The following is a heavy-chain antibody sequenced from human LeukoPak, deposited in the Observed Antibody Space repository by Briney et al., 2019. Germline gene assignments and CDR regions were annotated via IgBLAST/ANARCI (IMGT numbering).Heavy chain of an antibody. CDR1: GSSLTSYW. V-gene: IGHV5-10-1*01. CDR3: ARHVSSSNDY. Sequence: GESLEISCKGSGSSLTSYWISWVRQLPGKGLEWMGRIDPSDSYTNYSPSFQGHVTISADKSISTAYLQWSSLKASDTAMYYCARHVSSSNDYWGQGTLVTVSS. J-gene: IGHJ4*02. D-gene: IGHD6-13*01. CDR2: IDPSDSYT.